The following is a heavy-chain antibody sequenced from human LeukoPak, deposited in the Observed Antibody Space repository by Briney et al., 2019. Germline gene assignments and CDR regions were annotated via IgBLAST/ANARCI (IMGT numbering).Heavy chain of an antibody. CDR2: TSYDGSDT. D-gene: IGHD3-10*01. J-gene: IGHJ3*02. CDR1: GFTFSNYG. Sequence: GGSLRLSCAASGFTFSNYGMHWVRQVPGRGLEWVALTSYDGSDTYYADSVKGRFTISRDNSKNTLYLQMNSLRAEDTAVYYCAKDHYVSGRYDAFDIWGQGTMVTVSS. V-gene: IGHV3-30*18. CDR3: AKDHYVSGRYDAFDI.